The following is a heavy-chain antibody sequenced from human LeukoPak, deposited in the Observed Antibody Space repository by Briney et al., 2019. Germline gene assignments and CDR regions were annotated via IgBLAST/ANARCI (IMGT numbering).Heavy chain of an antibody. CDR1: GYSISSGYY. D-gene: IGHD3-22*01. Sequence: ASETLSLTCTVSGYSISSGYYWGWIRQSPGKGLEWIGSMFHSASAHYNPSFKSRVTISVDTSKNQISLRLSSVTAADTAVYYCARVPYGSSGYYPLIWGQGTLVTVSS. CDR2: MFHSASA. CDR3: ARVPYGSSGYYPLI. V-gene: IGHV4-38-2*02. J-gene: IGHJ4*02.